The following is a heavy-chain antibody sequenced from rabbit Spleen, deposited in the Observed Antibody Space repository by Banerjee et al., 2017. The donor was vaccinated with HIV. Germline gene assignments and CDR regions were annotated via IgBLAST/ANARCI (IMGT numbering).Heavy chain of an antibody. CDR3: VRGASSSGYYSW. V-gene: IGHV1S47*01. Sequence: QEQLEESGGGLVQPGGSLKLSCKASEFDFSGYYMNWVRQAPGKGLEWLGYIDPVFGITSYATWVNGRFTTSSRNAQNTLTLQLNSLTAADTATYFCVRGASSSGYYSWWGQGTLVSVS. D-gene: IGHD1-1*01. CDR1: EFDFSGYY. CDR2: IDPVFGIT. J-gene: IGHJ4*01.